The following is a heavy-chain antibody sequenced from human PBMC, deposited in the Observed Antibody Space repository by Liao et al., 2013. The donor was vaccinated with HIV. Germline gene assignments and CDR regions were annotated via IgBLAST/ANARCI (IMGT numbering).Heavy chain of an antibody. CDR3: AREPWMSGGFDI. J-gene: IGHJ3*02. V-gene: IGHV4-61*02. Sequence: QVQLQESGPGLVKPSQTVSLTCTVSGGSIITGSYYWNWIRQPAGKGLEWIGRLYSSGGTNYNPSLESRVSISIDASKNQFSLKLTSVTAADTAIYYCAREPWMSGGFDIWGQGTMLTVSS. CDR1: GGSIITGSYY. CDR2: LYSSGGT. D-gene: IGHD5-12*01.